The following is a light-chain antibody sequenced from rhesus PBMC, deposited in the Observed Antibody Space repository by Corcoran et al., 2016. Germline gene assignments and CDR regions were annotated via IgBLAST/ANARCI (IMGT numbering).Light chain of an antibody. CDR1: SSDIGGYNR. J-gene: IGLJ1*01. V-gene: IGLV2-13*02. Sequence: QAALTQSPSVSGSPVQSFTISCTGTSSDIGGYNRVSWYQQHPGKAPKLMIYEVSKRPSGVSDRFSGSKSGNTASLTISGLQAEDEADYYCSSYASSSAYIFGAGTRLTIL. CDR3: SSYASSSAYI. CDR2: EVS.